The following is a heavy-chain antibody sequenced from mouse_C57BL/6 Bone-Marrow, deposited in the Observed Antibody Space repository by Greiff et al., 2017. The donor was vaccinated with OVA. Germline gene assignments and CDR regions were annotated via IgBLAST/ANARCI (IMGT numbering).Heavy chain of an antibody. Sequence: EVKLVESGGGLVQSGRSLRLSCATSGFTFSDFYMEWVRQAPGKGLEWIAASRNKANDYTTEYSASVKGRFIVSRDTSQSILYLQMNALRAEDTAIYYCARDAGITTGWFAYWGQGTLVTVSA. J-gene: IGHJ3*01. CDR1: GFTFSDFY. V-gene: IGHV7-1*01. D-gene: IGHD1-1*01. CDR2: SRNKANDYTT. CDR3: ARDAGITTGWFAY.